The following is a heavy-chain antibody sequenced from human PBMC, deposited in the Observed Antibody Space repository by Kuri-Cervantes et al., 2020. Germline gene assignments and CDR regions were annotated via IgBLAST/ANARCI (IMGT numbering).Heavy chain of an antibody. CDR2: ISAYNGDT. Sequence: ASVKVSCKASGYTFTRYAISWVRQAPGQGLEWMGWISAYNGDTNYAQKFQGRVTMTTDTSTSTAYMELRSLRSDDTAVYYCARDDTMVRGAPVDYWGQGTLVTVSS. J-gene: IGHJ4*02. V-gene: IGHV1-18*01. CDR1: GYTFTRYA. CDR3: ARDDTMVRGAPVDY. D-gene: IGHD3-10*01.